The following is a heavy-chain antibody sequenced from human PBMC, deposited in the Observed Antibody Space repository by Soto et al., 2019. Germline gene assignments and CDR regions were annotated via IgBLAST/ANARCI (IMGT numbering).Heavy chain of an antibody. Sequence: SETLSLTCTVSGGSISSSSYYWGWIRQPPGKGLEWIGSIYYSGSTYYNPSLKSRVTISVDTSKNQFSLKLSSVTAADTAVYYCARHRKDYGVLNWFVPWGQGTLVTVSS. CDR3: ARHRKDYGVLNWFVP. CDR1: GGSISSSSYY. D-gene: IGHD4-17*01. V-gene: IGHV4-39*01. CDR2: IYYSGST. J-gene: IGHJ5*02.